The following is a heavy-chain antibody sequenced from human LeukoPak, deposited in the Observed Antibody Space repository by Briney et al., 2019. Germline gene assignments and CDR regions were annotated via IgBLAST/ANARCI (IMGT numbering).Heavy chain of an antibody. D-gene: IGHD6-13*01. CDR3: ARGAATGQTLGLDY. CDR2: IYTGGSP. CDR1: GFTVTSNY. J-gene: IGHJ4*02. Sequence: GGSLRLSCVASGFTVTSNYVTWVRQAPGKGLEWVSVIYTGGSPYYADSVKGRFAISRDISKNTVYLQMYSLRAEDTAVYYCARGAATGQTLGLDYWGQETLVTVSS. V-gene: IGHV3-53*01.